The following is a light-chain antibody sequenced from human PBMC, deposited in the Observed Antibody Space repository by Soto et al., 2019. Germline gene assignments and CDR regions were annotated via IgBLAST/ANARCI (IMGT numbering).Light chain of an antibody. J-gene: IGLJ2*01. CDR3: QVWDSSSDQLGV. CDR1: NIGSKS. CDR2: YDS. Sequence: SYELTQPPSVSVAPGKTARITCGGNNIGSKSVNWYQQKPGQAPVLVIYYDSDRPSGIPERFSGSNSGNTATLTISRVEAGDEADYYCQVWDSSSDQLGVFGGGTKLTVL. V-gene: IGLV3-21*04.